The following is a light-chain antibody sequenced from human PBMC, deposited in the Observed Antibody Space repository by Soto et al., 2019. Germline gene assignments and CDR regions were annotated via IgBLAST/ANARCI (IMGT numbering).Light chain of an antibody. CDR2: VAS. J-gene: IGKJ3*01. V-gene: IGKV1-9*01. Sequence: DIQLTQSPSFLSASVGDRVTITCRASQDITSYLAWYQQKPGKAPNLLISVASTFQSGVPSRFSGSGSGTEFTLTISSLQPEDFATYYGQQLNSYPFTFGPGTKVDIK. CDR1: QDITSY. CDR3: QQLNSYPFT.